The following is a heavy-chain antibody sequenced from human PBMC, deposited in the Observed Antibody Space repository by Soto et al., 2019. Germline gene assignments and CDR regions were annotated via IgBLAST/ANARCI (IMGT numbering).Heavy chain of an antibody. CDR3: ARVHVMVVAGSTFDY. V-gene: IGHV4-38-2*02. D-gene: IGHD6-19*01. CDR2: IYHGGTP. Sequence: SETLSLTCNVSGYSISIGSYWAWIRHHPGKGPEWIASIYHGGTPFYNPSLKSRITISVDTSNNQFSLKLTSVTAADTAVYYCARVHVMVVAGSTFDYWGHGTLVTVSS. CDR1: GYSISIGSY. J-gene: IGHJ4*01.